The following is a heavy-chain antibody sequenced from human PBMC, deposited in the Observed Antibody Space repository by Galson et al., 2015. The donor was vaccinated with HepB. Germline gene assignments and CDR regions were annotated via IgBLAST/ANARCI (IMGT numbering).Heavy chain of an antibody. CDR2: IWYDGSNK. CDR3: ARELVHCSGSSCYMEGYDD. Sequence: SLRLSCAASGFSFSTYGMHWVRQAPGKGLEWVAVIWYDGSNKYYADSVKGRFTISRDNSKNTLYLQMNSLRAEDTAVYYCARELVHCSGSSCYMEGYDDWGQGTLVTVSS. V-gene: IGHV3-33*01. J-gene: IGHJ4*02. D-gene: IGHD2-2*02. CDR1: GFSFSTYG.